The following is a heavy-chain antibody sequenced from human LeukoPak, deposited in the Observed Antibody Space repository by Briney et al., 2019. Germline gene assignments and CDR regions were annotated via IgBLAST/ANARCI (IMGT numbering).Heavy chain of an antibody. Sequence: ASVKVSCKASGYTFTGYYMHWVRQAPGQGLEWMGWINPNSGGTNYAQKFQGRVTMTRDTSISTAYMELSRLRSDDTAVYYCAREGMGILTGQIEIDYWGQGTLVTVSS. V-gene: IGHV1-2*02. CDR1: GYTFTGYY. CDR2: INPNSGGT. J-gene: IGHJ4*02. CDR3: AREGMGILTGQIEIDY. D-gene: IGHD3-9*01.